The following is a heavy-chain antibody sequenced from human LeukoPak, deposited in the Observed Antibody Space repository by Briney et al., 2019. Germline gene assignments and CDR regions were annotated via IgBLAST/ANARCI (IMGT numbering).Heavy chain of an antibody. CDR3: ARDVGAAAFDY. Sequence: GGSLRLSCAASGFTFSSYWMHWVRQAPGKGLVGVSRINSDGSSTSYADSVKGRFTISRDNAKNTLYLQMNSLRAEDTAVYYCARDVGAAAFDYWGQGTLVTVSS. V-gene: IGHV3-74*01. D-gene: IGHD6-13*01. J-gene: IGHJ4*02. CDR1: GFTFSSYW. CDR2: INSDGSST.